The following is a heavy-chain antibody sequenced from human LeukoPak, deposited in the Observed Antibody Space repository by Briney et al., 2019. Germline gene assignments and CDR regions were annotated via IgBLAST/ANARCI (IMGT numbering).Heavy chain of an antibody. J-gene: IGHJ4*02. CDR3: ARRPMVRGVSLFGDDY. CDR1: GYTFTSYG. CDR2: ISAYNGNT. Sequence: ASVKVSCKASGYTFTSYGISWVRQAPGQGLEWMGWISAYNGNTNYAQKLQGRATMTTDTSTSTAYMELRSLRSDDTAVYYCARRPMVRGVSLFGDDYWGQGTLVTVSS. D-gene: IGHD3-10*01. V-gene: IGHV1-18*01.